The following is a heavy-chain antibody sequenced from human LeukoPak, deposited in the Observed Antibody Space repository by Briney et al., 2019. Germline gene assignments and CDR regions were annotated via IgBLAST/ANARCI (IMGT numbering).Heavy chain of an antibody. Sequence: ASVKVSCKASGYTFTSYDINWVRQATGQGLEWMGWMNPNSGNTGSAQKFQGRVTMTRNTSISTTYMELSRLRSDDTAVYYCARAPSGGGDWGQGTQVTVSS. CDR1: GYTFTSYD. J-gene: IGHJ4*02. CDR3: ARAPSGGGD. V-gene: IGHV1-8*01. CDR2: MNPNSGNT. D-gene: IGHD3-16*01.